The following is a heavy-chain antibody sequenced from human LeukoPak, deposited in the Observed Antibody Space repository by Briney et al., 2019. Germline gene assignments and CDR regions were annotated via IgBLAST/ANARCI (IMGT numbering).Heavy chain of an antibody. V-gene: IGHV4-30-2*01. Sequence: SETLSLTCTVSGGSIGNGGFYWSWVRQPPGKGLEWIGYIYHSGSTYYNPSLKSRVTISVDTSKNQFSLKLSSVTAADTAVYYCARHDYGISDGMDVWGQGTTVTVSS. D-gene: IGHD4-17*01. CDR1: GGSIGNGGFY. CDR3: ARHDYGISDGMDV. J-gene: IGHJ6*02. CDR2: IYHSGST.